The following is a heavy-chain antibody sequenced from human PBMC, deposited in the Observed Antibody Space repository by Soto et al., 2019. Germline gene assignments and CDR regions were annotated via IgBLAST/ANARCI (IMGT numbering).Heavy chain of an antibody. CDR1: GGSISSGDYY. J-gene: IGHJ4*02. CDR3: AGAAMGGSSWPFDY. Sequence: PSETLSLTCTVSGGSISSGDYYWNWIRQPPGKGLEWIGYIYYSGSTYYNPSLKSRVTISVDKSKNQFSLKLSSVTAADTAVYYCAGAAMGGSSWPFDYWGQGTLVTVSS. CDR2: IYYSGST. D-gene: IGHD6-13*01. V-gene: IGHV4-30-4*01.